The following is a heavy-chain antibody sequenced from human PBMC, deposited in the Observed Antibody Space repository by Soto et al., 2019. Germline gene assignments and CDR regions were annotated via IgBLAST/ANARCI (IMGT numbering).Heavy chain of an antibody. Sequence: EVQLLESGGGLVQPGGSLRLSCAASGFTFSSYAMSWVRQAPGKGLEWVSAISGSGGSTYYADSVKGRFTISRDNSKNTLYLPMNSLRAEDTAVYYCAKDDLIQLWSVSVAFDIWGQGTMVTVSS. D-gene: IGHD5-18*01. CDR3: AKDDLIQLWSVSVAFDI. CDR2: ISGSGGST. J-gene: IGHJ3*02. CDR1: GFTFSSYA. V-gene: IGHV3-23*01.